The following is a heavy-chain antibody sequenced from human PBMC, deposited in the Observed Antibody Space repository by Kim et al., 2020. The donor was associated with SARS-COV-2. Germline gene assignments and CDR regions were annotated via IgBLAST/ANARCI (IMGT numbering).Heavy chain of an antibody. CDR2: IDGSDGTT. Sequence: GGSLRLSCTISGFTFTGYAMSWVRQAPGTGLEWVSSIDGSDGTTYYVDSVKGRLTISRDDSKSTLYLWMTSLGADDTAVYYCQKGGWGWIWDHWGQGAHVTVAS. V-gene: IGHV3-23*01. CDR1: GFTFTGYA. J-gene: IGHJ4*02. CDR3: QKGGWGWIWDH. D-gene: IGHD2-2*03.